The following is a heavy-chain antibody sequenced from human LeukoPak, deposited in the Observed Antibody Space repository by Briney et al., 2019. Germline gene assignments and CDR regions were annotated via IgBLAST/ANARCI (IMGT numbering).Heavy chain of an antibody. CDR1: GGSFSSYY. CDR2: IYYSGST. J-gene: IGHJ4*02. CDR3: ARSLNYYDSSGYFDY. Sequence: SETLSLTCAVYGGSFSSYYWSWIRQPPGKGLEWIGYIYYSGSTNYNPSLKSRVTISVDTSKNQFSLKLSSVTAADTAVYYCARSLNYYDSSGYFDYWGQGTLVTVSS. D-gene: IGHD3-22*01. V-gene: IGHV4-59*01.